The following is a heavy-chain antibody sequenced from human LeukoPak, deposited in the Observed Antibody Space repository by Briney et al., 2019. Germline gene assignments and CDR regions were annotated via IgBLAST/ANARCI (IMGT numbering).Heavy chain of an antibody. J-gene: IGHJ4*02. V-gene: IGHV3-23*01. CDR3: AKVVGTGTTPTDY. Sequence: GGSLRLSCAASGFTFNKYAMTWVRQAPGKGLVWVAVISASGDNTDHADSVKGRFTISRDNSKNTLSLQMNSLRVEDTAVYYCAKVVGTGTTPTDYWGQGTLVTVSS. CDR2: ISASGDNT. CDR1: GFTFNKYA. D-gene: IGHD1-1*01.